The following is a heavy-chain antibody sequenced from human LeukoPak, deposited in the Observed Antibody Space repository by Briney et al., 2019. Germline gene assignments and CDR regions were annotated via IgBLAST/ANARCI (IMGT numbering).Heavy chain of an antibody. CDR1: GGSISSTSYY. J-gene: IGHJ4*02. D-gene: IGHD3-10*01. V-gene: IGHV4-61*05. Sequence: PSETLSLTCDVSGGSISSTSYYWGWIRQPPGKGLEWIGYIYYSGSTNYNPSLKSRVTISVDTSKNQFSLKLSSVTAADTAVYYCTRDYGSVSSVYWGQGTLVTVSS. CDR2: IYYSGST. CDR3: TRDYGSVSSVY.